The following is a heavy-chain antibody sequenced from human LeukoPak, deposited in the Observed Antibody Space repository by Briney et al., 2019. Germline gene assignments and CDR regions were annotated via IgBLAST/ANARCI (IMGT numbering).Heavy chain of an antibody. CDR3: ARDSTGY. Sequence: PGGSLRLSCAASGFAVSSNYMSWVRQAPGKGLEWVSGIYSDGRTYHADSVKGRFTISRDNSKNTLYLQMNSLRAEDTAVYYCARDSTGYWGQGTLVTVSS. V-gene: IGHV3-53*01. CDR2: IYSDGRT. J-gene: IGHJ4*02. D-gene: IGHD2-2*01. CDR1: GFAVSSNY.